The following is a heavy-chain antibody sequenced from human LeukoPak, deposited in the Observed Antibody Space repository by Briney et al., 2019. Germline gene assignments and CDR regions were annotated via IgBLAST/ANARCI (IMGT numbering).Heavy chain of an antibody. D-gene: IGHD4-17*01. CDR1: GFTFSSYA. J-gene: IGHJ2*01. V-gene: IGHV3-64*01. CDR3: ARVRHTTVTTHWYFDL. Sequence: GGSLRLSCAASGFTFSSYAMHWVRQAPGKGLEYVSAISSNGGSTYYANSVKGRFTISRDNSKNTLYLQMGSLRAEDMAVYYCARVRHTTVTTHWYFDLWGRGTLVTVSS. CDR2: ISSNGGST.